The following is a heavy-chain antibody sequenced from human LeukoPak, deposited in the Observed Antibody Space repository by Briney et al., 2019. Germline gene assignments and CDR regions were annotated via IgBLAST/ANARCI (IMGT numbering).Heavy chain of an antibody. CDR1: GGSISSYY. CDR3: ARHLVYGSGTQPYFDY. J-gene: IGHJ4*02. V-gene: IGHV4-59*08. CDR2: VYNRGST. D-gene: IGHD3-10*01. Sequence: PSETLSLTCTVSGGSISSYYWSWIRQPPGKGLEWIAYVYNRGSTNYNPSLKSRVTISVDTSKNQFSLDLFTVTAADTAVYYCARHLVYGSGTQPYFDYWGQGTLVTVSS.